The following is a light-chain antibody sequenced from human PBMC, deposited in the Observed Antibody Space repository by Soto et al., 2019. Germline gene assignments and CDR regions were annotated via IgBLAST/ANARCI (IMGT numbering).Light chain of an antibody. CDR2: EVT. J-gene: IGLJ3*02. V-gene: IGLV2-8*01. CDR3: SSFASSNPGV. CDR1: SSDVGAYNY. Sequence: QSALTQPPSASGSPGQSVTISCTGTSSDVGAYNYVSWYQQHAGKAPKLVIYEVTKRPSGVPDRFSGSKSANTASLTVSGLQAEDEADYYCSSFASSNPGVFGGGTQLTVL.